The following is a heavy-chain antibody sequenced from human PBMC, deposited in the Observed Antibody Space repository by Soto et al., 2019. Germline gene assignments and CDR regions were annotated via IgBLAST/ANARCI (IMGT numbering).Heavy chain of an antibody. D-gene: IGHD2-2*01. CDR1: GFTFSSYG. Sequence: QPGGSLRLSCAASGFTFSSYGMHWVRQAPGKGLEWVAVISYDGSNKYYADSVKGRFTISRDNSKNTLYLQMNSLRAEDTAVYYCAKDRTWDCSSTSCYNDYYYYGMDVWGQGTTVTVSS. J-gene: IGHJ6*02. CDR2: ISYDGSNK. CDR3: AKDRTWDCSSTSCYNDYYYYGMDV. V-gene: IGHV3-30*18.